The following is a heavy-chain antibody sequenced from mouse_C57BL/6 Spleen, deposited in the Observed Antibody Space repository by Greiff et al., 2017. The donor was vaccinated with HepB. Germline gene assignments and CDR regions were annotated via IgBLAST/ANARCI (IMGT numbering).Heavy chain of an antibody. CDR2: IYYSGTI. CDR1: GISITTGNYR. CDR3: ARERVLPPYAMDY. D-gene: IGHD1-1*01. Sequence: EVQLQESGPGLVKPSQTVFLTCTVTGISITTGNYRWSWIRPFPGHKLEWIGYIYYSGTITYNPSLTSRTTITGDTPKNQFFLEMNSLTAEDTATYYCARERVLPPYAMDYWGQGTSVTVSS. V-gene: IGHV3-5*01. J-gene: IGHJ4*01.